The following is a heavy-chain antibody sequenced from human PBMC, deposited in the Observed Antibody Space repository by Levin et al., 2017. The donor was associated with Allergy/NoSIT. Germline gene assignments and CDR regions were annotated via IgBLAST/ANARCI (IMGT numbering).Heavy chain of an antibody. Sequence: GESLKISCAASGFTFSGYGMHWVRQAPGKGLEWVAAISFDGSNEYYADSVKGLFTISRDNSKKTVYLHMNSLRAEDTAVYYCAKRGGTTVTTHALDIWGLGTMVTVSS. CDR2: ISFDGSNE. J-gene: IGHJ3*02. CDR3: AKRGGTTVTTHALDI. CDR1: GFTFSGYG. V-gene: IGHV3-30*18. D-gene: IGHD4-17*01.